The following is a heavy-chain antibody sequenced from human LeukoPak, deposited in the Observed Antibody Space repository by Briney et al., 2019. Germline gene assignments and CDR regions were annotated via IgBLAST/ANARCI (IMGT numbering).Heavy chain of an antibody. V-gene: IGHV3-30*14. CDR1: GSTFSSYA. CDR2: ISYDGNNK. Sequence: GRSLRLSCAASAASGSTFSSYAFHWVRQAPGKGLEWVAVISYDGNNKYYADSVRGRFTISRDNSKNTLYLQMNSLRAEDTAVYYCARDRPPPQGDYYDSSGYYDYWGQGTLVTVSS. D-gene: IGHD3-22*01. CDR3: ARDRPPPQGDYYDSSGYYDY. J-gene: IGHJ4*02.